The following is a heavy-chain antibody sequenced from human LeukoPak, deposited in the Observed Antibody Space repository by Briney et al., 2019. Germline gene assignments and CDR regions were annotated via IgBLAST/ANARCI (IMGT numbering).Heavy chain of an antibody. Sequence: GGSLRLSCAASGLTFSSYSMNWVRQALGKGLEWVSSISSSSSYIYYADSVKGRFTISRDNAKNSLYLQMNSLRAEDTAVYYCARSEKWSGYPVWGQGTLVTVSS. D-gene: IGHD3-3*01. CDR2: ISSSSSYI. CDR1: GLTFSSYS. V-gene: IGHV3-21*01. CDR3: ARSEKWSGYPV. J-gene: IGHJ4*02.